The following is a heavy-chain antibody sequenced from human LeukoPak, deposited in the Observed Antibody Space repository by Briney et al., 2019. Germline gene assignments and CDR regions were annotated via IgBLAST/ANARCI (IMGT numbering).Heavy chain of an antibody. J-gene: IGHJ4*02. Sequence: GGSLRLSCAASGFSFSDNYMSWVRRAPGKGLEWISYISGNSGYTSFADSVKGRFTIYRDNARNSVYLQVNNLRVEDTAVYYCCRQDWAYWGQGTLVTVSS. V-gene: IGHV3-11*03. CDR3: CRQDWAY. CDR1: GFSFSDNY. CDR2: ISGNSGYT. D-gene: IGHD2-21*01.